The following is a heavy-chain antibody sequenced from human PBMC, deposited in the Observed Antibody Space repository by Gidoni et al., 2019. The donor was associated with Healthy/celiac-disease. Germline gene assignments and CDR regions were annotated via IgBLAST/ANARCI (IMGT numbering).Heavy chain of an antibody. V-gene: IGHV5-10-1*03. CDR2: IDPSDSYT. D-gene: IGHD3-3*01. CDR1: GYSFTSYW. CDR3: ARLPRVYYDFWSGYYTGISGGGMDV. J-gene: IGHJ6*02. Sequence: EVQLVQSGAEVKKPGESLRISCKGSGYSFTSYWISWVRQMPGKGLEWMGRIDPSDSYTNYSPSFQGHVTISADKSISTAYLQWSSLKASDTAMYYCARLPRVYYDFWSGYYTGISGGGMDVWGQGTTVTVSS.